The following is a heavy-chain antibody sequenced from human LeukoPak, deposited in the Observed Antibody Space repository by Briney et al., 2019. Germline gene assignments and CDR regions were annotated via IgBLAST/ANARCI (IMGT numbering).Heavy chain of an antibody. CDR3: ARAMVRGVPGQGTTGY. D-gene: IGHD3-10*01. CDR1: GFTFSDFE. V-gene: IGHV3-48*03. CDR2: IGGSGSPT. Sequence: GGSLRLSCAVSGFTFSDFEMNWVRQAPGKGPEWISYIGGSGSPTYYADSVKGRFTISRDNAKNSLFLQMNSLRAEDTAVYYCARAMVRGVPGQGTTGYWGQGTLVTVSS. J-gene: IGHJ4*02.